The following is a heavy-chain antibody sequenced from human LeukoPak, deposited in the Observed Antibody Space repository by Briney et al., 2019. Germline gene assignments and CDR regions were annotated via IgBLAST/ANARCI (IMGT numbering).Heavy chain of an antibody. Sequence: ASVKVSCKASGYSFTDYFLHWVQQAPGQGLEWMGWINPKSGATNYAERFQGRVTMTSDTSITTANMELSRLTSDDMAVYGCARGYEYGWFDPWGQGTLVTVSS. CDR3: ARGYEYGWFDP. CDR2: INPKSGAT. CDR1: GYSFTDYF. D-gene: IGHD3-16*01. V-gene: IGHV1-2*02. J-gene: IGHJ5*02.